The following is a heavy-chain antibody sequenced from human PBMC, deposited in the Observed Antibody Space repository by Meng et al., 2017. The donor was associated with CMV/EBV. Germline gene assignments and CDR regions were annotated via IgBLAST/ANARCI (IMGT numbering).Heavy chain of an antibody. CDR1: GFTFSSYA. J-gene: IGHJ6*02. CDR3: ARSHAHYYYYYGMDV. CDR2: ISYDGSNK. V-gene: IGHV3-30*04. Sequence: GESLKISCAASGFTFSSYAMHWVRQAPGKGLEWVAVISYDGSNKYYADSVKGRFTISRDNSKNTLYLQMNSLRAEDTAVYYCARSHAHYYYYYGMDVWGQGTTVTVSS. D-gene: IGHD2-2*01.